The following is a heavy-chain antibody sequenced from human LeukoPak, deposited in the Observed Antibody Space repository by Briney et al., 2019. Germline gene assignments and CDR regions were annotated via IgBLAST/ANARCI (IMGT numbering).Heavy chain of an antibody. CDR1: GFTFSSYW. CDR2: INSDGSST. J-gene: IGHJ3*02. CDR3: ARAPDSDAFDI. V-gene: IGHV3-74*01. D-gene: IGHD2-15*01. Sequence: GGSLRLSCAASGFTFSSYWMHWVRQVPGKGLVWVSRINSDGSSTSYADSVKGRFTISRDNSKNTLYLQMGSLRAEDMAVYYCARAPDSDAFDIWGQGTMVTVSS.